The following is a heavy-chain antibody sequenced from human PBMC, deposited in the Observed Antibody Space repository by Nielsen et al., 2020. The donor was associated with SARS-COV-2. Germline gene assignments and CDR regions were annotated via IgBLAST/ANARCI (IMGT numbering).Heavy chain of an antibody. D-gene: IGHD6-19*01. CDR3: ARESVTGTDAFDI. CDR2: INPNSGGT. Sequence: ASVKVSCKASGYTFTGYYMHWVRQAPGQGLEWMGRINPNSGGTNYAQKFQGRVTMTRDTSISTAYMELSRLRSDDTAVYYCARESVTGTDAFDIWGQGTVVTVSS. J-gene: IGHJ3*02. CDR1: GYTFTGYY. V-gene: IGHV1-2*06.